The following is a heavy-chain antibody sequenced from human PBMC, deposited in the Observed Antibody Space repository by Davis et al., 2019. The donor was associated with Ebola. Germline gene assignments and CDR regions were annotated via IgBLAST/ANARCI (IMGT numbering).Heavy chain of an antibody. V-gene: IGHV3-48*02. CDR3: ARDDTMVQGVPFDY. D-gene: IGHD3-10*01. J-gene: IGHJ4*02. Sequence: ESLKISCAASGFTFSSYSMNWVRQAPGKGPEWVSYISSSSSTIYYADSVKGRFTISRDNAKNSLYLQMNSLRDEDTAVYYCARDDTMVQGVPFDYWGQGTLVTVSS. CDR1: GFTFSSYS. CDR2: ISSSSSTI.